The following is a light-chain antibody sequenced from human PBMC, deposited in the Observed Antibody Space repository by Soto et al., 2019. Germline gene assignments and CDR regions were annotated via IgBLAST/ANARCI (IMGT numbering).Light chain of an antibody. J-gene: IGKJ2*01. Sequence: DIQLTQSPSFLSTSVGDRVTITCRASQVIPAYLNWYQQKPGKAPKLVIYDTSNLEIGVPSRFGGGGSGTDFTFTITGLQPEDFATYYCQQYESLPYTFGQGTKL. CDR2: DTS. CDR1: QVIPAY. CDR3: QQYESLPYT. V-gene: IGKV1-33*01.